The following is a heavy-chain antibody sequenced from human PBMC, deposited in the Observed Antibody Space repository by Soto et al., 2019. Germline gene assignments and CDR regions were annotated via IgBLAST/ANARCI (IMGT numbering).Heavy chain of an antibody. Sequence: SETLSLTCTVSGGSISSYYWSWIRQPPGKGLEWIGYIYYSGSTNYNPSLKSRVTISVDTSKNQFSLKLSSVTAADTAVYYCARGTTRYYYYGMDVWGQGTTVTVSS. J-gene: IGHJ6*02. D-gene: IGHD1-7*01. V-gene: IGHV4-59*01. CDR1: GGSISSYY. CDR2: IYYSGST. CDR3: ARGTTRYYYYGMDV.